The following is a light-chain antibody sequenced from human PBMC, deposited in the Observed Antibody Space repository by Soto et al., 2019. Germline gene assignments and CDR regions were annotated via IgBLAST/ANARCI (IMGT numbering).Light chain of an antibody. J-gene: IGKJ1*01. Sequence: DIQMTQFPSSLSASVGDRVTITCRASQTISTCLNWYQQKPGTAPKLLIYAASNLESGVPSRFSGSGSGTYFTFTISSLQPEDFATYYCQQCLTTPRTFGQGTKVE. CDR3: QQCLTTPRT. V-gene: IGKV1-39*01. CDR1: QTISTC. CDR2: AAS.